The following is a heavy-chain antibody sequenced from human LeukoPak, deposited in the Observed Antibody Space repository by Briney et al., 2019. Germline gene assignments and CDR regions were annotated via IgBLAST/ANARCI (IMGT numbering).Heavy chain of an antibody. Sequence: PGGSLGLSRAASGFTFRSYRMNWVRQAPGKGLEWVASIKQGESERYYVASVNGRFTISRDNAKNSLYLQMNSLRAEDTAVYYCARGDNSAFDIWGQGTIVT. D-gene: IGHD3-22*01. V-gene: IGHV3-7*04. CDR2: IKQGESER. CDR1: GFTFRSYR. CDR3: ARGDNSAFDI. J-gene: IGHJ3*02.